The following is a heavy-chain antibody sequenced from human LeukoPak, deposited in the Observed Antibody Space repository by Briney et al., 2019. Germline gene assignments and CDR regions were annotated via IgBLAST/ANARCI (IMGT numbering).Heavy chain of an antibody. V-gene: IGHV3-30*04. CDR2: ISYDGSNK. D-gene: IGHD6-13*01. Sequence: GGSLRLSCAASGFTFSSYAMHWVRQAPGKGLEWVAVISYDGSNKYYADSVKGRFTISRDNSKNTLYLQMNSLRAEDTAVYYCARVGAAGNRRYYYGMDVWGQGTTVAVSS. J-gene: IGHJ6*02. CDR1: GFTFSSYA. CDR3: ARVGAAGNRRYYYGMDV.